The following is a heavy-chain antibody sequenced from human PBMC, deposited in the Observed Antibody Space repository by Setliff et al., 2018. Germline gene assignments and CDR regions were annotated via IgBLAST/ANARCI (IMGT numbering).Heavy chain of an antibody. CDR3: ARDFPPLYSSSFSDAFDI. Sequence: ASVKVSCKASGYTFTSYGISWVRQAPGQGLEWVGWISAYNGNTNYAQKLQGRVTMTTDTSTSTAYMELRSLRSDDTAVYYCARDFPPLYSSSFSDAFDIWGQGTMVT. CDR2: ISAYNGNT. V-gene: IGHV1-18*01. CDR1: GYTFTSYG. D-gene: IGHD6-6*01. J-gene: IGHJ3*02.